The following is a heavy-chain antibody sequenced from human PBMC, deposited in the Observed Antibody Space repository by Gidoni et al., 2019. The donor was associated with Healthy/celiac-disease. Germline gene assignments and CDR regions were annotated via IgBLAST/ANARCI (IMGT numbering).Heavy chain of an antibody. CDR3: ARSKLEQFRYYYYYYMDV. CDR1: GGTFSSYA. Sequence: QVQLVQSGAEVKKPGSSVKVSCKASGGTFSSYAISWVRQAPGQGLEWMGGIIPIFGTANYAQKFQGRVTITADESTSTAYMELSSLRSEDTAVYYCARSKLEQFRYYYYYYMDVWGKGTTVTVSS. CDR2: IIPIFGTA. J-gene: IGHJ6*03. D-gene: IGHD1-1*01. V-gene: IGHV1-69*01.